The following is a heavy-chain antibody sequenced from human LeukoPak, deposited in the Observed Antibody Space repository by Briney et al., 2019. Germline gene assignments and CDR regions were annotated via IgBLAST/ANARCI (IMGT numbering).Heavy chain of an antibody. CDR2: FFYSAST. CDR1: GGSISSYY. Sequence: SETLSLTCTVSGGSISSYYWSWIRQPPGKGREWIGYFFYSASTNYNPSLKSRVTISVDTSKNQFSLKLSSVTAADTAVYYCARGSGGYHYDHWGQRTLVTVSS. V-gene: IGHV4-59*01. CDR3: ARGSGGYHYDH. J-gene: IGHJ5*02. D-gene: IGHD3-22*01.